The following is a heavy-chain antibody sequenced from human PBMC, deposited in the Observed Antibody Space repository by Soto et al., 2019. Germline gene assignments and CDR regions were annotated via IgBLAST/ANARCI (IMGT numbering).Heavy chain of an antibody. D-gene: IGHD6-13*01. V-gene: IGHV4-59*01. CDR3: ARAGWSSSWYFDY. CDR1: DGSISNYY. CDR2: IFYNGIT. J-gene: IGHJ4*02. Sequence: SETLSLTCTVSDGSISNYYWTWIRQPPGKGLEWIGYIFYNGITNYNPSLKSRVTISVDTSKNQFSLKVSSVTAADTAVYYCARAGWSSSWYFDYWGQGSLVTVSS.